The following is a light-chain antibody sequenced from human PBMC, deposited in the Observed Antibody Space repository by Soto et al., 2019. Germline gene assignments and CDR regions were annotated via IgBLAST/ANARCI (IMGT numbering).Light chain of an antibody. CDR1: SSDIGGYHY. J-gene: IGLJ2*01. CDR3: SSFTTSSTLV. CDR2: DVS. Sequence: QSALTQPASVSGSPGQSITISCTGTSSDIGGYHYVSWYQQHPGKAPKLMIYDVSNRPSGVSNRFSGSKSGNTASLTISGLQPEDEADYYCSSFTTSSTLVFGGGTKVTVL. V-gene: IGLV2-14*03.